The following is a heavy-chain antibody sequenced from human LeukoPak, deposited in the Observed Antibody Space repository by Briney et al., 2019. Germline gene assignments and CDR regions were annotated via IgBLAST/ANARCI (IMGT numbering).Heavy chain of an antibody. CDR1: GGSISSYY. J-gene: IGHJ3*02. CDR2: IYYSGST. V-gene: IGHV4-59*01. D-gene: IGHD6-13*01. CDR3: ARVRGAAAPIDAFDI. Sequence: SETLSLTCTVSGGSISSYYWSCIRQPPGKGLEWIGYIYYSGSTNYNPSLKSRVTISVDTSKNQFSLKLSSVTATDTAVYYCARVRGAAAPIDAFDIWGQGTMVTVSS.